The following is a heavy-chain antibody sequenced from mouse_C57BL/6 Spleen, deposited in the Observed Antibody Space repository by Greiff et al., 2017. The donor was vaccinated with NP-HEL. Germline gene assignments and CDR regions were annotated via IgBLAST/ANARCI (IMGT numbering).Heavy chain of an antibody. CDR2: IDPNSGGT. Sequence: QVQLQQPGAELVKPGASVKLSCKASGYTFTSYWMHWVKQRPGRGLEWIGRIDPNSGGTKYNEKFKSKATLTVDKPSSTAYMQLSSLPSEDSAVYYCAKGETTVVATPDYWGQGTTLTVSS. V-gene: IGHV1-72*01. J-gene: IGHJ2*01. CDR1: GYTFTSYW. D-gene: IGHD1-1*01. CDR3: AKGETTVVATPDY.